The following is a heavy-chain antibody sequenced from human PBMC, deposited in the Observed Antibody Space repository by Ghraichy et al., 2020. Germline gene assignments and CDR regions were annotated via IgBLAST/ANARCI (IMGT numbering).Heavy chain of an antibody. CDR3: ARRIAAAGTRFFDY. CDR1: GFTFSDYS. CDR2: ISSGSSTI. Sequence: GGSLRLSCAASGFTFSDYSMSWVRQAPGKGLEWVSYISSGSSTIYYADSVKGRFTISRDNAKSSLYLQMNSLRDEDTAVYYCARRIAAAGTRFFDYWGQGTLVTVTS. D-gene: IGHD6-13*01. V-gene: IGHV3-48*02. J-gene: IGHJ4*02.